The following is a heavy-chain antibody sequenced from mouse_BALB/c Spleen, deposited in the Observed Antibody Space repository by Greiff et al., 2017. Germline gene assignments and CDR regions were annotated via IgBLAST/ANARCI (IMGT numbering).Heavy chain of an antibody. CDR3: AVANWDEGAY. J-gene: IGHJ3*01. D-gene: IGHD4-1*01. CDR2: INPSNGRT. Sequence: QVQLQQPGAELVKPGASVKLSCKASGYTFTSYWMHWVKQRPGQGLEWIGEINPSNGRTNYNEKFKSKATLTVDKSSSTAYMQLSSLTSEDSAVYYCAVANWDEGAYWGQGTLVTVSA. V-gene: IGHV1S81*02. CDR1: GYTFTSYW.